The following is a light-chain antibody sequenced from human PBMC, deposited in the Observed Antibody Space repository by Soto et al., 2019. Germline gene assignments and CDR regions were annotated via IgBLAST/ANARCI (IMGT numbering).Light chain of an antibody. Sequence: QPVLTQSSSASASLGSSVKLPCTLSSGHSTDIIAWHQQRPGKAPRYLMTLEGSGSYNKGSGIPDRFSGSSSGADRYLTISNLQFEDEADYYCETWDSNTHVFGTGTKVTVL. J-gene: IGLJ1*01. CDR3: ETWDSNTHV. V-gene: IGLV4-60*02. CDR1: SGHSTDI. CDR2: LEGSGSY.